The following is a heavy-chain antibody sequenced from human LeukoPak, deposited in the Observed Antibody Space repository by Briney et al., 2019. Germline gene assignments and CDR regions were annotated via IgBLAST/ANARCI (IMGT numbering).Heavy chain of an antibody. D-gene: IGHD3-10*01. CDR3: ARGSPPYYYGSGSRRHFDL. CDR2: INHSGST. V-gene: IGHV4-34*01. Sequence: SETLSLTCAVYGWSFSGYYWSWIRQPPGKEREWIGEINHSGSTNYNPSRKSRVTISVDTSKNQFSLKLSSVTAADTAVYYCARGSPPYYYGSGSRRHFDLWGRGTLVTVSS. J-gene: IGHJ2*01. CDR1: GWSFSGYY.